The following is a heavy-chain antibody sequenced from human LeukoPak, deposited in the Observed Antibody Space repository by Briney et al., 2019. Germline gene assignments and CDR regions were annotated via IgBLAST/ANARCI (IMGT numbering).Heavy chain of an antibody. D-gene: IGHD3-22*01. Sequence: SETLSLTCTVSGGSISSYYWTWVRQPAVKGLEWIGRMYVSGTTNYNPSLKSRVTMSVDTSKNQFSLNLTSVTAADTAVYYCASENYYDSSGYSEGLDVWGQGTTVTVSS. CDR1: GGSISSYY. J-gene: IGHJ6*02. V-gene: IGHV4-4*07. CDR3: ASENYYDSSGYSEGLDV. CDR2: MYVSGTT.